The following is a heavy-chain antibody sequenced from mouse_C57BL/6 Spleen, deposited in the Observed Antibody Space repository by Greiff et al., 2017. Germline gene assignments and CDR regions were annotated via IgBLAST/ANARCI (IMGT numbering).Heavy chain of an antibody. D-gene: IGHD2-2*01. CDR1: GYTFTDYE. CDR2: IDPETGGT. J-gene: IGHJ3*01. Sequence: VQLQQSGAELVRPGASVTLSCKASGYTFTDYEMHWVKQTPVHGLEWIGAIDPETGGTAYNQKFKGKAILTADKSSSTAYMELRSLTSEDSAVYYCTRGSTMVTTDFAYWGQGTLVTVSA. CDR3: TRGSTMVTTDFAY. V-gene: IGHV1-15*01.